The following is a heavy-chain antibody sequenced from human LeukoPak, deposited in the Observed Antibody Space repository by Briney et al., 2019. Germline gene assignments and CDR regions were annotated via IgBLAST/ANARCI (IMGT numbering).Heavy chain of an antibody. D-gene: IGHD2-2*01. CDR3: ARPLSRVPAPSGRAFDI. V-gene: IGHV4-38-2*01. CDR1: GYSISSGYY. CDR2: IYHSGST. Sequence: PSETLSLTCAVSGYSISSGYYWGWIRQPPGKGLEWIGSIYHSGSTYYNPSLKSRVTISVDTSKNQFSLKLSSVTAADTAVYYCARPLSRVPAPSGRAFDIWGQGTMVTVSS. J-gene: IGHJ3*02.